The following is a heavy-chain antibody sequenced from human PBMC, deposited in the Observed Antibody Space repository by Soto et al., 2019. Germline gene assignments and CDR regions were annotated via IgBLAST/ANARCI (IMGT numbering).Heavy chain of an antibody. CDR1: GWIFSFQY. CDR2: ITPYNGNV. CDR3: ARSATSGDQHFIDS. J-gene: IGHJ4*02. V-gene: IGHV1-45*02. Sequence: QMQLLQTGAEVKKTGSSVKISCKTSGWIFSFQYLHWVRQAPGQGLEWLGWITPYNGNVKYAQHVQDRISLTRHNSITPLFLELRNLRSEDTGLYYCARSATSGDQHFIDSWGQGNLVTASS. D-gene: IGHD7-27*01.